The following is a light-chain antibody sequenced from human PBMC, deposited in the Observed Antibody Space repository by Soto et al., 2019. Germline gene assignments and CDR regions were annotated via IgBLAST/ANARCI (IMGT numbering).Light chain of an antibody. CDR1: QGISSY. CDR3: QQLNSYPIT. Sequence: IPLTPSPSFLSASVGDRGTLTCRASQGISSYLAWYQQKPGKAPKLLIYAASTLQSGVPSRFSGSGSGTEFTLTISSLQPEDFATYYCQQLNSYPITFGQGTRLEIK. V-gene: IGKV1-9*01. CDR2: AAS. J-gene: IGKJ5*01.